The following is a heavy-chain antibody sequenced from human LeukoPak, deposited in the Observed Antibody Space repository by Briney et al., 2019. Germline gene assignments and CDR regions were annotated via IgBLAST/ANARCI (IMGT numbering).Heavy chain of an antibody. Sequence: SETLSLSCTVSGGSFSSYYWSWIRQSAGKGLEWIGRIYISGSTHYSSSLKSRVTMSVDTSKNQVSLKLSAVTAADTAVYYCARDLGYGSPRTDCWGQGTLVTVSS. J-gene: IGHJ4*02. CDR3: ARDLGYGSPRTDC. CDR2: IYISGST. CDR1: GGSFSSYY. V-gene: IGHV4-4*07. D-gene: IGHD5-12*01.